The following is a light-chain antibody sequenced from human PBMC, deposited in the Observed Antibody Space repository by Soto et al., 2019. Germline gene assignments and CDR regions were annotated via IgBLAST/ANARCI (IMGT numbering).Light chain of an antibody. CDR2: GAS. V-gene: IGKV3-15*01. Sequence: EIVLTPSPATLSVSPGERATLSCLASQSVSRKLAWYQQTRGQAPRLLIYGASTRATGVPARFSGSGSGTEFTLTISNLQSEDFAVYHCQQYDKWPRTFGQGTKVDIK. CDR1: QSVSRK. CDR3: QQYDKWPRT. J-gene: IGKJ1*01.